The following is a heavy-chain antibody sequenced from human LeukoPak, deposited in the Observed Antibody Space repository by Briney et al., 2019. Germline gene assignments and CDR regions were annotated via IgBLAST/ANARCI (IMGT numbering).Heavy chain of an antibody. CDR3: AGGLTDSSGYYLWLGFDY. J-gene: IGHJ4*02. D-gene: IGHD3-22*01. CDR1: GGSISSSSYY. Sequence: PSETLSLTCTVSGGSISSSSYYWGWIRQPPGKGLEWIGSIYYSGSTYYNPSLKSRVTISVDTSKNQFSLKLSSVTAADTAVYYCAGGLTDSSGYYLWLGFDYWGQGTLVTVSS. CDR2: IYYSGST. V-gene: IGHV4-39*07.